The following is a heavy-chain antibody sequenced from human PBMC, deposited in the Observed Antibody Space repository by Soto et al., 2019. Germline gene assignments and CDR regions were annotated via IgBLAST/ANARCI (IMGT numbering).Heavy chain of an antibody. CDR3: ARDNGRGSSTSYYFDY. V-gene: IGHV3-21*01. CDR1: GFTFTNYT. Sequence: EVQLVESGGGLVKPGGSLRLSCAASGFTFTNYTMNWVRQAPGKGLEWVSFISSSSSDIYYADSVKGRFTISIDNAKNSLYLQMNSLRAEDTAIYYCARDNGRGSSTSYYFDYWGQGTLVTVSS. CDR2: ISSSSSDI. D-gene: IGHD2-8*01. J-gene: IGHJ4*02.